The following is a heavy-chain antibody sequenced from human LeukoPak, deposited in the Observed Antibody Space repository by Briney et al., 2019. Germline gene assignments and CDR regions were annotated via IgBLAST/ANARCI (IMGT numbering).Heavy chain of an antibody. D-gene: IGHD3-3*01. CDR1: GFTFSSYE. CDR2: ISSSGSTI. V-gene: IGHV3-48*03. Sequence: GVSLRLSCAASGFTFSSYEMNWVRQAPGKGLEWVSYISSSGSTIYYADSVKGRFTISRDNAKNSLYLQMNSLRAEDTAVYYCARVAIFGSFDYWGQGTLVTVSS. CDR3: ARVAIFGSFDY. J-gene: IGHJ4*02.